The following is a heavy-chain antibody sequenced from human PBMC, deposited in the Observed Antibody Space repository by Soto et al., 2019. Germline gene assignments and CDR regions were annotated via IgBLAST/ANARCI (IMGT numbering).Heavy chain of an antibody. CDR1: RYIFTNYG. J-gene: IGHJ6*02. CDR2: ITTYNGNT. V-gene: IGHV1-18*01. Sequence: QVQLVQSGVEVREPGASVKVSCKAVRYIFTNYGISWVRQAPVQGLEWMGWITTYNGNTEYAQKFQVRVTMTTDASTSTAYMELGSLRSDDTAIYYCARALTGYGMDVWGQGTTVTVSS. CDR3: ARALTGYGMDV.